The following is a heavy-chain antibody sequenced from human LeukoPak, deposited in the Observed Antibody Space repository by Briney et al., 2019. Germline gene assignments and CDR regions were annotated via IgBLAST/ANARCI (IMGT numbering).Heavy chain of an antibody. Sequence: PGGPLRLSCVASGFTFSSNAMHWVRQAPGKGLEWVAFIRYDGSNKYYADSVKGRFTISRDNSKNTLYLQMNSLRAEDTAVYYCAKDWAGTTFNYYYYYYMDVWGKGTTVTVSS. D-gene: IGHD1-7*01. J-gene: IGHJ6*03. CDR1: GFTFSSNA. CDR2: IRYDGSNK. V-gene: IGHV3-30*02. CDR3: AKDWAGTTFNYYYYYYMDV.